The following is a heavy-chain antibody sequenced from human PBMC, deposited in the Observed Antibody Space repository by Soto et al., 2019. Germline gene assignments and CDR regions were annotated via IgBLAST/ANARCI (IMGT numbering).Heavy chain of an antibody. V-gene: IGHV1-2*02. CDR3: ARATVTTTKKYYYYGMDV. D-gene: IGHD4-17*01. CDR2: INPNSGGT. Sequence: ASVKVSCKASGYTFTGYCMHWVRQAPGQGLEWMGWINPNSGGTNYAQKFQGRVTMTRDTSISTAYMELSRLRSDDTAVYYCARATVTTTKKYYYYGMDVWGQGTTVTVSS. CDR1: GYTFTGYC. J-gene: IGHJ6*02.